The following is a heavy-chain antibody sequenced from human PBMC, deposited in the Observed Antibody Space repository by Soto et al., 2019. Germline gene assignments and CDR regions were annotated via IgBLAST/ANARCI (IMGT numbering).Heavy chain of an antibody. J-gene: IGHJ4*02. D-gene: IGHD6-19*01. CDR3: ARFFGSGFDY. CDR2: INVYNGKT. V-gene: IGHV1-18*01. CDR1: GYTFTNYG. Sequence: ASVKVSCKASGYTFTNYGINWVRQAPGLGLEWMGWINVYNGKTNYAQKFQARVTMTTDTSTNSVYMELRSLRNEDTAVYYCARFFGSGFDYWGQGTLVTVSS.